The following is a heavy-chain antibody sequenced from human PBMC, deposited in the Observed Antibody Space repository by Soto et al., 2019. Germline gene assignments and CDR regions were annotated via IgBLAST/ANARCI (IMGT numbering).Heavy chain of an antibody. Sequence: GGSLRLSCAASGCTFSSYAMSWVRQAPGRGLEWVSAISVSGGSTFYADSVKGRFTISRDNSKNTLYLQMNSLRAEDTAVYYCATAARPNYYYGMDVWGQGTTVTVSS. J-gene: IGHJ6*02. V-gene: IGHV3-23*01. CDR2: ISVSGGST. CDR3: ATAARPNYYYGMDV. CDR1: GCTFSSYA. D-gene: IGHD6-6*01.